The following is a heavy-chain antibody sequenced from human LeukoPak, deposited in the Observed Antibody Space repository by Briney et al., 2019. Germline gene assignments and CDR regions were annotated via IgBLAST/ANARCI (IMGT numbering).Heavy chain of an antibody. CDR3: TRSTNLEAFDI. CDR1: GASISSDY. Sequence: SETLSLTCTVSGASISSDYWNWIRKPPGKGLEWIGYIYYSGSTNYNPSLKSRVTVSLDTSKNQCSLKLSSVTTADTAVYYCTRSTNLEAFDIWGQGTMVTVSS. J-gene: IGHJ3*02. CDR2: IYYSGST. D-gene: IGHD2-8*01. V-gene: IGHV4-59*01.